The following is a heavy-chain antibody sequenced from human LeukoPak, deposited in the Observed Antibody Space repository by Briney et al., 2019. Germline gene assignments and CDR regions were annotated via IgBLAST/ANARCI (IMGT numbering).Heavy chain of an antibody. J-gene: IGHJ4*02. D-gene: IGHD3-16*02. V-gene: IGHV3-30*18. Sequence: SAGSLRLSCAASGFTFSSSGMHWVRQAPGKGLEWVAIISYDGNYKYYADSVKGRLTISRDRSKNTLYLQMNSPRAEDTAVYYCAKDHLEMITFGGVLAGGPDYWGQGTLVTVSS. CDR2: ISYDGNYK. CDR1: GFTFSSSG. CDR3: AKDHLEMITFGGVLAGGPDY.